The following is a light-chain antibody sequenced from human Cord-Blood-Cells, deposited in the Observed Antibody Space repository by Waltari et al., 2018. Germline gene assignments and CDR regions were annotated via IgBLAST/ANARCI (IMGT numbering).Light chain of an antibody. V-gene: IGLV3-21*04. Sequence: SYVLTQPPSVSVAPGKTARITCGGNNLGSKSVHGYQQKPGQAPVLVIYYDSDRPPGIPERFAGSNSWNTATLTISRVEAGDEADYYCQVWDSSSDHVVFGGGTKLTVL. CDR2: YDS. CDR1: NLGSKS. CDR3: QVWDSSSDHVV. J-gene: IGLJ2*01.